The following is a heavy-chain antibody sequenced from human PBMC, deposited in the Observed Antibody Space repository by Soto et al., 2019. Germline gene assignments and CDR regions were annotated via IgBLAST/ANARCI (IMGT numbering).Heavy chain of an antibody. Sequence: EMQLVESGGAVVQLGGSLRLSCAASGFTFVDYTMHWVGQVPGKGLDWVPTFSWDGGTTYYADSVKGRFTISRDNSKSSLYLQMNGLRTEDSAFYYCAKGGDYWYFDLWGRGTLATVSS. J-gene: IGHJ2*01. CDR3: AKGGDYWYFDL. D-gene: IGHD3-16*01. V-gene: IGHV3-43*01. CDR2: FSWDGGTT. CDR1: GFTFVDYT.